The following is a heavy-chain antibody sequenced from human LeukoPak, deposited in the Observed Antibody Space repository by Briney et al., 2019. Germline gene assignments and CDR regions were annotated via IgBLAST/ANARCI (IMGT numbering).Heavy chain of an antibody. D-gene: IGHD2-8*01. CDR3: AGIGYCTNGVCYSGYYYYYMDV. V-gene: IGHV4-39*07. CDR1: GGSISSSSYY. CDR2: IYYSGST. J-gene: IGHJ6*03. Sequence: KPSETLSLTCTVSGGSISSSSYYWGWIRQPPGKGLEWIGSIYYSGSTYYNPSLKSRVTISVDTSKNQSSLKLSSVTAADTAVYYCAGIGYCTNGVCYSGYYYYYMDVWGKGTTVTVSS.